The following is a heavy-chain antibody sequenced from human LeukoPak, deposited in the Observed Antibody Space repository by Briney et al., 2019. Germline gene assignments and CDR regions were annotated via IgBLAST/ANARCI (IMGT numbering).Heavy chain of an antibody. J-gene: IGHJ4*02. D-gene: IGHD1-26*01. V-gene: IGHV3-11*01. CDR3: AREGELPTPYYFDY. Sequence: PGGSLRLSCAASGFTFSDYYMSWIRQAPGKGLEWVSYISSSGNTIYYADSVKGRFTISRDNAKNSLYLQMNSPRAEDTAVYYCAREGELPTPYYFDYWGQGTLVTVSS. CDR1: GFTFSDYY. CDR2: ISSSGNTI.